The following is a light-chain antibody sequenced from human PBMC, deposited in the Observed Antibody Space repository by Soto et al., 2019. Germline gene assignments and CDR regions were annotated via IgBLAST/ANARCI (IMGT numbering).Light chain of an antibody. V-gene: IGKV3-20*01. CDR3: QQYNTYSPERT. Sequence: EIVLTQSPGTLSLSPGERATLSCRASQSVTSSYLAWYQQKPGQAPRLLIYGASSRATGIPDRFSGSGSGTDFILTISSLQPDDFATYYCQQYNTYSPERTFGQGTKVEVK. J-gene: IGKJ1*01. CDR1: QSVTSSY. CDR2: GAS.